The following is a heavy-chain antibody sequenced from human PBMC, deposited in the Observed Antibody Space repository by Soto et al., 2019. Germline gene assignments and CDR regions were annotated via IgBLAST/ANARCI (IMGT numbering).Heavy chain of an antibody. D-gene: IGHD2-15*01. CDR1: GGTFSSYA. CDR3: VRAQGYCSGGSCYSNWFDP. Sequence: GASVKVSCKASGGTFSSYAISWVRQAPGQGLEWMGGIIPIFGTANYAQKFQGRVTITADESTSTAYMELSSLRSEDTAVYYCVRAQGYCSGGSCYSNWFDPWGQGTLVTVSS. CDR2: IIPIFGTA. V-gene: IGHV1-69*13. J-gene: IGHJ5*02.